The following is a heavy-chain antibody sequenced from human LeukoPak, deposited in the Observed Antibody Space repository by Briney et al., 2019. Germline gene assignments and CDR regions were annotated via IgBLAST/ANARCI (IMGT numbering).Heavy chain of an antibody. D-gene: IGHD6-19*01. CDR2: IIPIFGTA. J-gene: IGHJ5*02. Sequence: SVKVSCKASGGTFSSYAISWVRQAPGQGLEWMGGIIPIFGTANYAQKFQGRVTITADESTSTAYMELSSLRSEDTAVYYCAGGSSRLGQSNWFDPWGQGTLVTVSS. CDR1: GGTFSSYA. V-gene: IGHV1-69*13. CDR3: AGGSSRLGQSNWFDP.